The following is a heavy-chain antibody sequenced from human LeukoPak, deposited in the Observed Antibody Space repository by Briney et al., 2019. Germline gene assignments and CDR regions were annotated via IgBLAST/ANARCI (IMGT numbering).Heavy chain of an antibody. Sequence: SETLSLTCAVYGGSFSGYYWSWIRQPPGKGLEWIGEINHSGSTNYNPSLKSRVTISVDTSKNQFSLKLSSVTAADTAVYYCARASLWFGVSDAFDIWGQGTMVTVSS. D-gene: IGHD3-10*01. CDR2: INHSGST. J-gene: IGHJ3*02. CDR3: ARASLWFGVSDAFDI. V-gene: IGHV4-34*01. CDR1: GGSFSGYY.